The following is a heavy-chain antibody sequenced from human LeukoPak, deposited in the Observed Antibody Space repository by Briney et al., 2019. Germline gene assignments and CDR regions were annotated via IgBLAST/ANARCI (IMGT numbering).Heavy chain of an antibody. CDR2: IYYSGST. CDR1: GGSFSSYY. D-gene: IGHD6-13*01. V-gene: IGHV4-59*01. J-gene: IGHJ5*02. CDR3: ARGISSSWAFWFDP. Sequence: SETLSLTCAVYGGSFSSYYWSWIRQPPGKGLEWIGYIYYSGSTNYNPSLKSRVTISVDTSKNQFSLKLSSVTAADTAVCYCARGISSSWAFWFDPWGQGTLVTVSS.